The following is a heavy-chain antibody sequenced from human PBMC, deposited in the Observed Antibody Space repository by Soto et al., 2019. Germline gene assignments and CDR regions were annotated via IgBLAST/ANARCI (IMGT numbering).Heavy chain of an antibody. J-gene: IGHJ4*02. CDR3: NSYPDFWGGHTPL. CDR1: GFSITNTW. CDR2: VKSKADGGTA. D-gene: IGHD3-3*01. V-gene: IGHV3-15*07. Sequence: EVQLVESGGGLVQPGGSLRLSCAASGFSITNTWMHWVRQAPGKGLEWVGRVKSKADGGTADYAAPVKGRFTVSRDDSKNTQYLQMNSLKMEDTAVYYCNSYPDFWGGHTPLWCQGTLVTVSS.